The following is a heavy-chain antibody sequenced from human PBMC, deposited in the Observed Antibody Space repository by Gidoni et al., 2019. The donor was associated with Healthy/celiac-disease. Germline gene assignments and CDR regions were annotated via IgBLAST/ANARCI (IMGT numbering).Heavy chain of an antibody. CDR2: ISSISSYI. J-gene: IGHJ6*02. CDR3: ARDVKGAGTNSGSKYYYYYGMDV. Sequence: EVQLVESGGGLVKPGGSLRLSCAASGFTFSSYSMNWVRRAPGKGLEWVSSISSISSYIYYADSVKGRFTISRDNAKNSLYLQMNSLRAEDTAVYYCARDVKGAGTNSGSKYYYYYGMDVWGQGTTVTVSS. D-gene: IGHD6-13*01. V-gene: IGHV3-21*01. CDR1: GFTFSSYS.